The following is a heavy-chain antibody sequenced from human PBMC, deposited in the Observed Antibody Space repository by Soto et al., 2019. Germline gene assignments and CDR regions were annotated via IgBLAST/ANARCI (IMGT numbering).Heavy chain of an antibody. V-gene: IGHV3-49*04. Sequence: PGGSLRLSCTASGFTFGDYALSWVRRAPGKGLEWVGSIRSKAYGGTPEYAASVKGRFSISRDDSKSIAYLQMNSLKTEDAAVYYCTRLTRHPLPPFDFWGQRTLVTVSS. CDR1: GFTFGDYA. CDR3: TRLTRHPLPPFDF. J-gene: IGHJ4*02. CDR2: IRSKAYGGTP.